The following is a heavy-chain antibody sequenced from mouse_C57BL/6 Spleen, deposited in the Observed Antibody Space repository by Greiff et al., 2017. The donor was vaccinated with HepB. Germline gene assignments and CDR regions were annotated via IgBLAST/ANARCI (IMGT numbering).Heavy chain of an antibody. V-gene: IGHV1-69*01. CDR3: ARATVYYYAMDY. CDR1: GYTFTSYW. CDR2: IDPSDSYT. Sequence: QVQLQQPGAELVMPGASVKLSCKASGYTFTSYWMHWVKQRPGQGLEWIGEIDPSDSYTNYNQKFKGKSTLTVDKSSSTAYMQLSSLTSEDSAVYYCARATVYYYAMDYWGQGTSVTVSS. J-gene: IGHJ4*01. D-gene: IGHD1-1*01.